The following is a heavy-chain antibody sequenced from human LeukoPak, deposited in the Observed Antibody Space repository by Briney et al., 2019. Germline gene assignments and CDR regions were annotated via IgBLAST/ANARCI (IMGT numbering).Heavy chain of an antibody. D-gene: IGHD3-3*01. J-gene: IGHJ6*03. V-gene: IGHV3-53*01. CDR1: GFTVSSSY. CDR3: ARRRRIFGVVIPIYYYMDV. Sequence: PGGSLRLSCAASGFTVSSSYMSWVRQAPGKGLEWVSVIYGGGNTYYADSVKGRSTISRDTFQNTVNLQMNSLRAEDTAVYYCARRRRIFGVVIPIYYYMDVWGKGTTVTVSS. CDR2: IYGGGNT.